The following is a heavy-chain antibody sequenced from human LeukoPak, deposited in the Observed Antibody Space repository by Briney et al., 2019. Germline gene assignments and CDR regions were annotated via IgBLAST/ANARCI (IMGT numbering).Heavy chain of an antibody. V-gene: IGHV4-34*01. J-gene: IGHJ4*02. Sequence: SETLSLTCAVYGGSFSGYYWSWIRQPPGKGLEWIGEINHSGSTNYNPSLKSRVTISVDTSKNQFSLKLSSVTAADTAVYYCARSGYSYGYLLVFDYWGQGTLVTVSS. D-gene: IGHD5-18*01. CDR1: GGSFSGYY. CDR2: INHSGST. CDR3: ARSGYSYGYLLVFDY.